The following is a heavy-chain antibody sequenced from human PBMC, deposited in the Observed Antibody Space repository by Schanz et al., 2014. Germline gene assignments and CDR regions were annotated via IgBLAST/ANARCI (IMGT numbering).Heavy chain of an antibody. CDR2: INPNSGDR. D-gene: IGHD5-12*01. J-gene: IGHJ4*02. Sequence: QVQLVQSGAEVRKPGASVKVSCKASGYTFISYGISWVRQAPGQGLEWMGWINPNSGDRNYAQKFQGWVTMTRDTSISTAYMELSRLKSDDTAVYYCARAFGGYDPAGALDYWGQGTLVTVSS. CDR3: ARAFGGYDPAGALDY. CDR1: GYTFISYG. V-gene: IGHV1-2*04.